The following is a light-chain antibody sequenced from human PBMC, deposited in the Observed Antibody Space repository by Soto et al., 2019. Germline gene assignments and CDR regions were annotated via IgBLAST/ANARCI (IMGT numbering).Light chain of an antibody. CDR3: QQYYATPT. J-gene: IGKJ1*01. CDR1: QNILSSSNNKNY. CDR2: WAS. V-gene: IGKV4-1*01. Sequence: DIVLTQSPDSLAVSLGERAVINCGSSQNILSSSNNKNYLAWYQQKPRQPPKLLIYWASTRESGVPARFSGSGSGTDFTLTISSLEAADVAVYYCQQYYATPTFGQGTKVEI.